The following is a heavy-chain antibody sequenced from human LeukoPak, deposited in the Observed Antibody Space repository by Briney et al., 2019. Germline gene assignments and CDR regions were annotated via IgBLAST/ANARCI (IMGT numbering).Heavy chain of an antibody. D-gene: IGHD1-26*01. CDR1: GFTFSSYA. CDR3: ARAMYSGSYYFDY. V-gene: IGHV3-30-3*02. J-gene: IGHJ4*02. Sequence: PGGSLRLSCAASGFTFSSYAMHSVRQAPGKGLEWVAVISYHGSNKYYADSVKGRFTISRDNSKNTLYLQMNSLRADDTAVYYCARAMYSGSYYFDYWGQGTLVTVSS. CDR2: ISYHGSNK.